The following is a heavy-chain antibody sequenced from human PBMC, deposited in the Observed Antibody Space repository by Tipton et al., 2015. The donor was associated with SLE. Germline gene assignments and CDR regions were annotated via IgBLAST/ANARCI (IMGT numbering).Heavy chain of an antibody. CDR3: ARSLGTGYFDY. Sequence: LRLSCAVSGYSISSGYYWGWIRQSPGKGLEWIGRIHHGGSTNYNPSLESRLTLSVDTSKNQFFLKLRSVTAADTAVYYCARSLGTGYFDYWGQGTLVTVSS. J-gene: IGHJ4*02. V-gene: IGHV4-38-2*01. D-gene: IGHD7-27*01. CDR2: IHHGGST. CDR1: GYSISSGYY.